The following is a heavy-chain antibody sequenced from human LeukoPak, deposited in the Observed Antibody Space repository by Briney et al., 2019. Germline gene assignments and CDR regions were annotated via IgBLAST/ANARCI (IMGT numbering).Heavy chain of an antibody. J-gene: IGHJ4*02. CDR1: GGSSGDSIRGYY. CDR2: IYYSGSI. Sequence: PSETLSLTCTVSGGSSGDSIRGYYWSWIRQPPGKGLEWIGDIYYSGSIKYNPSLKSRVTMSVDTSKNQFSLKLSFVTAADTAIYYCARENPSGYYNRPIDYWGQGTLVTVSS. V-gene: IGHV4-61*08. D-gene: IGHD3-22*01. CDR3: ARENPSGYYNRPIDY.